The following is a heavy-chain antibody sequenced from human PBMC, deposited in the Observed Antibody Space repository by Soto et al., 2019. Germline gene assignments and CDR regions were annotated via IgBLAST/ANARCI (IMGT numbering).Heavy chain of an antibody. CDR2: IYYSGST. CDR3: ARHLGYGGNAKTRYYFDY. CDR1: GGSISSSSYY. Sequence: SETLSLTCTVSGGSISSSSYYWGWIRQPPGKGLEWIGSIYYSGSTYYNPSLKSRVTISVDTSMNQFSLKLSSVTAADTAVYYCARHLGYGGNAKTRYYFDYWGQGTLVTVSS. D-gene: IGHD4-17*01. J-gene: IGHJ4*02. V-gene: IGHV4-39*01.